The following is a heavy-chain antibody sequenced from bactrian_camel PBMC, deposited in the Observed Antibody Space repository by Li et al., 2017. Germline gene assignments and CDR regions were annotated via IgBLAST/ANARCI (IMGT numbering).Heavy chain of an antibody. CDR1: GYIFSACG. D-gene: IGHD2*01. V-gene: IGHV3S1*01. Sequence: HVQLVESGGGLVQPGGSLKLSCASSGYIFSACGMGWYRQAPGKGLEWVSTINSGGGSTYYADPVKGRFTISRDNAKNTLYLQLNSLKTEDTAMYYCAKDLTLDEADTIVVVTSFGYWSQGTQVTVS. CDR2: INSGGGST. CDR3: AKDLTLDEADTIVVVTSFGY. J-gene: IGHJ6*01.